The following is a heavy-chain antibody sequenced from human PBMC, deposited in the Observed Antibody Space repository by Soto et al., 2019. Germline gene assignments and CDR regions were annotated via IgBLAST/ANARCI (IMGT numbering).Heavy chain of an antibody. CDR1: GYTFTGYY. J-gene: IGHJ6*02. D-gene: IGHD3-10*01. V-gene: IGHV1-2*04. CDR3: ARGSPRGDIGSGSYYYYYYGMDV. CDR2: INPNSGGT. Sequence: ASVKVSCKASGYTFTGYYMHWVRQAPGQGLEWMGWINPNSGGTNYAQKFQGWVTMTRDTSISTAYMELSRLRSDDTAVYYCARGSPRGDIGSGSYYYYYYGMDVWGQGTTVTVSS.